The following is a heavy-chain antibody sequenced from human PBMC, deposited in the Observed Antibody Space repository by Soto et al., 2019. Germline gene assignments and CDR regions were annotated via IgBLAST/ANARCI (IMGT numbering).Heavy chain of an antibody. J-gene: IGHJ4*01. CDR1: EFTFNNYW. Sequence: GGSPRLSFVAPEFTFNNYWMTWVRHAPGKGLEWVANIKEDGREKYYVDSVKGRFTISRDNAASSLYLQLKYLGAEDTAVYYCATCCSSPSCRSYWGQGTLVTVSS. D-gene: IGHD2-2*01. V-gene: IGHV3-7*05. CDR3: ATCCSSPSCRSY. CDR2: IKEDGREK.